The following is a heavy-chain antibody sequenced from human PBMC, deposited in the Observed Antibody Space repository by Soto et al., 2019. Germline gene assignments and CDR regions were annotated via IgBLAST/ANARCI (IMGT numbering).Heavy chain of an antibody. CDR2: IYSGGST. D-gene: IGHD3-22*01. V-gene: IGHV3-53*01. J-gene: IGHJ6*02. CDR3: ARDSPVDYYDSSGYYPGMDV. CDR1: GFTVRSNY. Sequence: SGGSLRLSCAASGFTVRSNYMSWVRQAPGKGLEWVSVIYSGGSTYYADPVKGRFTISRDNSKNTLYLQMNSLRAEDTAVYYCARDSPVDYYDSSGYYPGMDVWGQGTTVTVSS.